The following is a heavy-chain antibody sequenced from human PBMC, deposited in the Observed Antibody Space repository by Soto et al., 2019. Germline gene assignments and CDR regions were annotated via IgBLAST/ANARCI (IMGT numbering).Heavy chain of an antibody. CDR2: ISGYNGNT. Sequence: QVQLVQSGAEVKKPGASVNVSCKASGYSLHTYAISWVRQAPGQGLEWVGWISGYNGNTNYAQKFQGRITLTTDTSTKTAFMELRSLTGDDTAVYYCAREYGMDVWGQGTTGTVSS. CDR1: GYSLHTYA. CDR3: AREYGMDV. J-gene: IGHJ6*02. V-gene: IGHV1-18*01.